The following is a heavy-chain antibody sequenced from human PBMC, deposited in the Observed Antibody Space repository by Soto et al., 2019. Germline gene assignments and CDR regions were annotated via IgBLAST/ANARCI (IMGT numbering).Heavy chain of an antibody. CDR3: AKSHWFDP. CDR2: IDSDGSST. V-gene: IGHV3-74*01. J-gene: IGHJ5*02. Sequence: GGSLRLSCVASGFTFSEYWVNWVRQAPGKGLVWVSRIDSDGSSTSYADSVKGRFTISRDNAKNTLYLQMNSLRAEDTAVYYCAKSHWFDPWGQGSLVTVSS. CDR1: GFTFSEYW.